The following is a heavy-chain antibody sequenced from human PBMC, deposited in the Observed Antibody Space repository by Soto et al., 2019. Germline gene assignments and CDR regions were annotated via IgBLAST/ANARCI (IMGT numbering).Heavy chain of an antibody. CDR1: GFTFSSYW. D-gene: IGHD2-8*01. V-gene: IGHV3-74*01. CDR3: ARVPTGKYGVSNY. Sequence: EEQLVESGGGLVQPGGSLRLYCAASGFTFSSYWMHWVRQAPGKGLVWVSRINPGGSITAYADSVKGRFTISRDNAKNTLYLQMNSLRGDDTAVYYCARVPTGKYGVSNYRGQGTLVIVSS. J-gene: IGHJ4*02. CDR2: INPGGSIT.